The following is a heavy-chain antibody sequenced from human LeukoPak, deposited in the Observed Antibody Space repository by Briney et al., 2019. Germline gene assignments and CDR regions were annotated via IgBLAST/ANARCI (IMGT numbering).Heavy chain of an antibody. CDR1: GYTFTGYY. CDR3: ARDPSHHPYGSASGDY. Sequence: ASVKDSCKASGYTFTGYYMHWVRQAPGQGLEWMGWINPNSGGTNYAQKFQGRVTMTRDTSISTAYMELSRLRSDDTAVYYCARDPSHHPYGSASGDYWGQGTLVTVSS. D-gene: IGHD3-10*01. J-gene: IGHJ4*02. V-gene: IGHV1-2*02. CDR2: INPNSGGT.